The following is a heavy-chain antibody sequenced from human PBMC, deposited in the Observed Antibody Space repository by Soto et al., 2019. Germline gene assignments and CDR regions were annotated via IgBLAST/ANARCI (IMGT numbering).Heavy chain of an antibody. D-gene: IGHD3-10*01. CDR1: GGSISSGGYY. Sequence: TSETLSLTCTVSGGSISSGGYYWGWIRQPPGKGLEWIGSIYYSGSTYYNPSLKSRVTISVDTSKNQFSLKLSSVTAADTAVYYCARGGITMVRGHYYYYGMDVWGQGTTVTVSS. J-gene: IGHJ6*02. V-gene: IGHV4-39*01. CDR3: ARGGITMVRGHYYYYGMDV. CDR2: IYYSGST.